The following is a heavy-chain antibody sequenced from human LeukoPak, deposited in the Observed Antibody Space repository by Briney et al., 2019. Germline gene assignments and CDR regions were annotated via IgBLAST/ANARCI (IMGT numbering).Heavy chain of an antibody. CDR3: ARQTGSGLFSLP. CDR2: IYFSGGT. V-gene: IGHV4-39*01. D-gene: IGHD3-10*01. J-gene: IGHJ4*02. Sequence: SETLSLTCTVSGDSISSSNCYWGWIRQPPGKGLEWIGSIYFSGGTYYNASLKSRVTISVDTSKNQFSLKLSSVTAADTAVYYCARQTGSGLFSLPGGQGTLVTVSS. CDR1: GDSISSSNCY.